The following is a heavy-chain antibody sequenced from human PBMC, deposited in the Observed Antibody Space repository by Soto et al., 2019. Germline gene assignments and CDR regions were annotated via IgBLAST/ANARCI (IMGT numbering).Heavy chain of an antibody. D-gene: IGHD2-2*01. V-gene: IGHV2-5*02. J-gene: IGHJ3*01. CDR2: LYWDDDK. CDR3: AHTIVVVPTAHDAFDV. Sequence: QITLKASGPTLVKPTQTLTLTCTFSGFSLSSIGVGVGWIRQPPGKALEWLGILYWDDDKHYSPSLKSRISIAKDTSKDQVVLTLTNMDPVDTATYYCAHTIVVVPTAHDAFDVWGQGTMVTVSS. CDR1: GFSLSSIGVG.